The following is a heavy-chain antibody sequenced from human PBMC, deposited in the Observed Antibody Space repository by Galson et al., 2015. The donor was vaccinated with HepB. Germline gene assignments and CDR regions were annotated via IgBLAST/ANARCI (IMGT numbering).Heavy chain of an antibody. V-gene: IGHV3-11*03. CDR2: IGGSSGYT. CDR1: GFIFGDYY. D-gene: IGHD2-8*02. Sequence: SLRLSCAASGFIFGDYYMTWIRQAPGKGLEWLSYIGGSSGYTKYADSVKGRFTISRDNAKKSVFLQMNSLRAEDTAVYYCVCSSYSTGWSEHFQEWGQGTLVTVSS. J-gene: IGHJ1*01. CDR3: VCSSYSTGWSEHFQE.